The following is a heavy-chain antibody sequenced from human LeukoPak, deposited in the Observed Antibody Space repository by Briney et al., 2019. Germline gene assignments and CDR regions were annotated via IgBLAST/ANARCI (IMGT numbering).Heavy chain of an antibody. J-gene: IGHJ4*02. V-gene: IGHV4-59*01. CDR1: GGSISSYY. D-gene: IGHD3-16*01. CDR2: IYYSGST. CDR3: ASSGEWGALQPFDY. Sequence: PSETLSLTCAVSGGSISSYYWSWIRQPPGKGLEWIGYIYYSGSTNYNPSLKSRVTISVDTSKNQFSLKLSSVTAADTAVYYCASSGEWGALQPFDYWGQGTLVTVSS.